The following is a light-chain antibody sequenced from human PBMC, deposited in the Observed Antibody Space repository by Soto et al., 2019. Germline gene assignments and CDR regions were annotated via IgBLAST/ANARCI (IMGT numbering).Light chain of an antibody. CDR1: SSGVGGYNY. V-gene: IGLV2-8*01. CDR2: EVS. CDR3: LSYADTAYV. J-gene: IGLJ1*01. Sequence: QSALTQPPSASGSPGQSVTISCAGTSSGVGGYNYVSWYQQYPGKVPKLMIYEVSERPSGVPDRFSGSKSGNTAFLTVSGLQAEDEADYYCLSYADTAYVFGTGTKLTVL.